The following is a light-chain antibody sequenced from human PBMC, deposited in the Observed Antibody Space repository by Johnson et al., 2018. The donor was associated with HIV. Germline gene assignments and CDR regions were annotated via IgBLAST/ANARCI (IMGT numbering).Light chain of an antibody. CDR1: SSNIENNF. CDR3: VTWETSLSAGV. V-gene: IGLV1-51*02. CDR2: ENN. J-gene: IGLJ1*01. Sequence: QSVLTQPPSVSAAPGQKVTISCSGSSSNIENNFVSWYQQLPGTAPKVLIYENNKRPSGIPDRFSGSKSGTSATLGITGLQTGGDADYYCVTWETSLSAGVFGTGTMVTV.